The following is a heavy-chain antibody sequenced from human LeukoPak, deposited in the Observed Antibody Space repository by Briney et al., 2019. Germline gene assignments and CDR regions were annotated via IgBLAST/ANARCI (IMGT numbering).Heavy chain of an antibody. CDR2: ISSSGSTI. CDR3: ARGKKGWLQPSGDAFDI. CDR1: GFTFSSYE. J-gene: IGHJ3*02. V-gene: IGHV3-48*03. Sequence: GGSLRLSCAASGFTFSSYEMNWVRQAPGKGLEWVSYISSSGSTIYYADSVKGRFTISRDNAKNSLYLQMNSLRAEDTAVYYCARGKKGWLQPSGDAFDIWGQGTMVTVSS. D-gene: IGHD5-24*01.